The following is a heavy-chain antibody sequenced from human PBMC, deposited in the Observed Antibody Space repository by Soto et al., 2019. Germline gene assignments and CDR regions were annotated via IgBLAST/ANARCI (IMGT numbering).Heavy chain of an antibody. V-gene: IGHV1-18*01. Sequence: ASVKVSCKASGYTFTSYGISWVRQAPGQGLEWMGWISAYNGNTNYAQKLQGRVTMTTDTSTSTAYMELRSLRSDDTAAYYCARDLTTLYYYYGMDVWGQGTTVTVSS. D-gene: IGHD4-4*01. CDR2: ISAYNGNT. CDR3: ARDLTTLYYYYGMDV. J-gene: IGHJ6*02. CDR1: GYTFTSYG.